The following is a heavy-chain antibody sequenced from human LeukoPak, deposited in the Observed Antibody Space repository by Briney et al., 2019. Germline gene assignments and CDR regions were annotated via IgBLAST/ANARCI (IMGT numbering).Heavy chain of an antibody. CDR2: ISYDGSNK. CDR1: GLTFSSYA. J-gene: IGHJ4*02. Sequence: PGRSLRLSCAASGLTFSSYAMHWVRQAPGKGLEWVAVISYDGSNKYCADSVKGRFTISRDNSKNTLYLQMNSLRAEDTAVYYCARDPLYCSSTSCYGSHFDYWGQGTLVTVSS. V-gene: IGHV3-30-3*01. D-gene: IGHD2-2*01. CDR3: ARDPLYCSSTSCYGSHFDY.